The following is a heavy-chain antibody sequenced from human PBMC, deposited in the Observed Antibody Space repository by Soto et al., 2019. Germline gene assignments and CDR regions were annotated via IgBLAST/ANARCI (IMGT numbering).Heavy chain of an antibody. CDR3: ARDARGRYSYHYGMDV. D-gene: IGHD3-16*01. V-gene: IGHV4-59*01. J-gene: IGHJ6*02. Sequence: SETLSLTCTVSGDSISSYYWSWIRQPPGKGLEWIGYIYYSGSTNYNPSLKSRATISVDTSKNQFSLKLSSVTAADTAVYYCARDARGRYSYHYGMDVWGQGTTVTVSS. CDR2: IYYSGST. CDR1: GDSISSYY.